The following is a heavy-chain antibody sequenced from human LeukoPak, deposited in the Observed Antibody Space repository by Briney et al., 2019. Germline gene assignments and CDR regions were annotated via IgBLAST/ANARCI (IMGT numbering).Heavy chain of an antibody. Sequence: GASVKVSCKASGYTFTGYYMHWVRQAPGQGLEWMGWINPNSGGTNYAQKFQGRVTMTRDTSISTAYMELSRLRSDDTAVYYCARDSCGDYPYYFDYWGQGTLVTVSS. V-gene: IGHV1-2*02. D-gene: IGHD4-17*01. CDR1: GYTFTGYY. CDR3: ARDSCGDYPYYFDY. CDR2: INPNSGGT. J-gene: IGHJ4*02.